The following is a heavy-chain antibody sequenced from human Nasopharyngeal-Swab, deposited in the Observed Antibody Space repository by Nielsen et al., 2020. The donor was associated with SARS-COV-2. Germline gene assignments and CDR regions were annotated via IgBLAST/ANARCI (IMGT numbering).Heavy chain of an antibody. D-gene: IGHD6-19*01. Sequence: WIRQPTGEGLVWVSRINSDGSTTMYADSVEGRFTISRDNAKDMLYLQMNSLRAEDTSVYYCARVPFYSSGWYGVDYFDYWGQGTLVTVSS. CDR3: ARVPFYSSGWYGVDYFDY. CDR2: INSDGSTT. V-gene: IGHV3-74*03. J-gene: IGHJ4*02.